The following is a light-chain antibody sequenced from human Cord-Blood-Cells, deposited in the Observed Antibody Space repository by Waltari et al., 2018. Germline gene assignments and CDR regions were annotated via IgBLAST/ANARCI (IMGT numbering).Light chain of an antibody. CDR2: KIS. V-gene: IGKV2-24*01. CDR1: LSLVHSGRNTY. Sequence: DIVITPTPLSSPVTLGQPASTSCRASLSLVHSGRNTYLRWLQQRPGQAPRLLIYKISNRFTGVPDRFSGSGAGTDFTLKISRVEAEDVGVYYCMQATRYPWTFGQGTKVEIK. CDR3: MQATRYPWT. J-gene: IGKJ1*01.